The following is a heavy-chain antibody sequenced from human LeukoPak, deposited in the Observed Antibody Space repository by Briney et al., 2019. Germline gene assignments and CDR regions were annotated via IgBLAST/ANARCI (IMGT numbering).Heavy chain of an antibody. CDR1: GGSISISNYY. CDR3: ARQKAAIFDF. V-gene: IGHV4-39*01. Sequence: SKTLSLTCSVSGGSISISNYYWGWIRQPPGKGLEWIGSIYYSGSTNYNPSLKSRITISIDTSKNQFSLKLNSVTAADTAVYYCARQKAAIFDFWGQGTLVTVSS. CDR2: IYYSGST. D-gene: IGHD2-15*01. J-gene: IGHJ4*02.